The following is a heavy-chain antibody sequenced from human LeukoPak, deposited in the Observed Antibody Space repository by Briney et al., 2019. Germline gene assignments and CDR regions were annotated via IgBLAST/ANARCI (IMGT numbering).Heavy chain of an antibody. Sequence: SVKVSCKASGGTFISYAISWVGQAPGQGGEGRGGIIPIFGTANYAQKFQGRVTITADESTSPAYMELSRLRSEDTAVYYCARDFGRSGPWGQGTLVTVSS. CDR2: IIPIFGTA. J-gene: IGHJ5*02. CDR3: ARDFGRSGP. D-gene: IGHD3-10*01. CDR1: GGTFISYA. V-gene: IGHV1-69*13.